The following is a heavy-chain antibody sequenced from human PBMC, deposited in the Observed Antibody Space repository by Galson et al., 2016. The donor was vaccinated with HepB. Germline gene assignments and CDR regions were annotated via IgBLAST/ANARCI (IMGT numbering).Heavy chain of an antibody. CDR1: GYTFTSYA. D-gene: IGHD1-14*01. J-gene: IGHJ4*02. V-gene: IGHV1-3*01. CDR2: INAGNGNT. Sequence: SVKVSCKASGYTFTSYAIHWVRQAPGQRLEWMGWINAGNGNTKYSQNFQGRVTNTRDTSARPAYLEMSSLTSEDTAVYFCATQGHHPCDYWGQGTLVTVSS. CDR3: ATQGHHPCDY.